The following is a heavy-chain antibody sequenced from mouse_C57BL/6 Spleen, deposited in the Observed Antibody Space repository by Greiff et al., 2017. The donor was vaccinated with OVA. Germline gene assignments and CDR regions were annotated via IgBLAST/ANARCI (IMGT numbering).Heavy chain of an antibody. CDR3: AREEGSRNFDY. CDR2: ISSGSSTI. J-gene: IGHJ2*01. CDR1: GFTFSDYG. Sequence: EVQLVESGGGLVKPGGSLKLSCAASGFTFSDYGMHWVRQAPEKGLEWVAYISSGSSTIYYADTVKGRFTISRDNAKNTLFLQMTSLRSEDTAMYYCAREEGSRNFDYWGQGTTLTVSS. V-gene: IGHV5-17*01. D-gene: IGHD1-1*01.